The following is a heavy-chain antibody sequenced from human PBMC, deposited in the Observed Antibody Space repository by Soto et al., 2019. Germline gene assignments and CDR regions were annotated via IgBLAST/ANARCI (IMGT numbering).Heavy chain of an antibody. D-gene: IGHD3-22*01. CDR1: GFTFSSYG. CDR2: ISYDGSNK. Sequence: QVQLVESGGGVVQPGRSLRLSCAASGFTFSSYGMHWVRQAPGKGLEWVAVISYDGSNKYYADSVKGRFTISRDNSKNTLYLQMNSLRAEDTAVSYCAKDPYYYDSSGYYSYFDYWGQGTLVTVSS. CDR3: AKDPYYYDSSGYYSYFDY. J-gene: IGHJ4*02. V-gene: IGHV3-30*18.